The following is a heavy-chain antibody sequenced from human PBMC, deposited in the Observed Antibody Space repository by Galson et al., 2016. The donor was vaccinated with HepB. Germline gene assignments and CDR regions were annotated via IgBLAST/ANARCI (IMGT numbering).Heavy chain of an antibody. CDR1: GFSFSNYG. CDR2: MSYAGSNE. D-gene: IGHD3-10*01. CDR3: AKDRLLLWFGEFNYYMDV. J-gene: IGHJ6*03. V-gene: IGHV3-30*18. Sequence: SLRLSCAASGFSFSNYGMHWVRQAPGKGLEWVAVMSYAGSNEYYADSVKGRFTISRDNSTNQLYLQMNSLRAEDTAVSYCAKDRLLLWFGEFNYYMDVWGKGTTVTVSS.